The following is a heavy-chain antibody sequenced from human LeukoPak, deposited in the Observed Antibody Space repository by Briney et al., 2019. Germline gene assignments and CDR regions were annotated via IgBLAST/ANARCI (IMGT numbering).Heavy chain of an antibody. V-gene: IGHV4-59*08. Sequence: SETLSLTCIVSGGSIDSYYWSWIRQPPGKGLEWIGYLTNSGSTKYNPSLNSRVTLSEDTSRNQVSLKLKYVTAADTAVYFCARHRRNDFWSGLGYYYMDVWGTGITVTVPS. D-gene: IGHD3-3*01. CDR1: GGSIDSYY. J-gene: IGHJ6*03. CDR2: LTNSGST. CDR3: ARHRRNDFWSGLGYYYMDV.